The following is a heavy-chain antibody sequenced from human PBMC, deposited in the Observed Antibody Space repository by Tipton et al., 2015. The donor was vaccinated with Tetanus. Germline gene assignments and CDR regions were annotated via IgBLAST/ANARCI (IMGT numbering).Heavy chain of an antibody. J-gene: IGHJ4*02. CDR2: IYHNGGT. D-gene: IGHD3-10*01. Sequence: LRLSCAVSGDSISSAGYSWSWIRQPPGKGLEWIGFIYHNGGTYYNPSLKSRTTISVDTSKSQFSLRLTSVTAADTAVYYCARSKFLWFGESLSGFDSWGQGTLVTVSA. CDR3: ARSKFLWFGESLSGFDS. CDR1: GDSISSAGYS. V-gene: IGHV4-30-2*02.